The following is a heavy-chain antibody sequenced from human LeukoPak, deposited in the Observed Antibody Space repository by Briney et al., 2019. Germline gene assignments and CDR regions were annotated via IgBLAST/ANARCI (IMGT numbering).Heavy chain of an antibody. CDR3: ARRHSSGWFYY. CDR2: IYRSGST. V-gene: IGHV4-38-2*02. CDR1: GYSISNGYY. D-gene: IGHD6-19*01. J-gene: IGHJ4*02. Sequence: SETLSLTCTVSGYSISNGYYWDWIRPPPGRGLEWIGNIYRSGSTSYNPSLKSRVTISVDTSKNQFSLKVNSVTAADTAVYYCARRHSSGWFYYWGQGTLVAVSS.